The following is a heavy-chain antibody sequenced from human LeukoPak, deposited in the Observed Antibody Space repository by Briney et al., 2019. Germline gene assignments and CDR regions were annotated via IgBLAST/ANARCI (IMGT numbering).Heavy chain of an antibody. J-gene: IGHJ4*02. Sequence: GGPLRLSVAASEFTFMDYSRGGIRQAPGKGRGGVSYISSSSSYTNYADSVKGRFTISRDNAKNSLYLQMNSLRAEDTAVYYCARARPQYSSSWLRDEGGYYFDYWGQGTLVAVSS. CDR2: ISSSSSYT. V-gene: IGHV3-11*06. CDR1: EFTFMDYS. CDR3: ARARPQYSSSWLRDEGGYYFDY. D-gene: IGHD6-13*01.